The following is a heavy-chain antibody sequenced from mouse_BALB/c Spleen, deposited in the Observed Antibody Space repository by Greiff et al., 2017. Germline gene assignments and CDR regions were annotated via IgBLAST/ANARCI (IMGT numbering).Heavy chain of an antibody. V-gene: IGHV1S41*01. Sequence: DLVKPGASVKLSCKASGYTFTSYWINWVKQRPGQGLEWIGRIAPGSGSTYYNEMFKGKATLTVDTSSSTAYIQLSSLSSEDSAVYFCATTMITLFDYWGQGTTLTVSS. CDR3: ATTMITLFDY. CDR1: GYTFTSYW. CDR2: IAPGSGST. J-gene: IGHJ2*01. D-gene: IGHD2-4*01.